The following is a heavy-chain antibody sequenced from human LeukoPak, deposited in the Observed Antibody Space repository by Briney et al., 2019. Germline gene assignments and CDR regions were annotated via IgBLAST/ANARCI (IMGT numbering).Heavy chain of an antibody. CDR1: GGSISSSSYY. J-gene: IGHJ4*02. D-gene: IGHD5-24*01. V-gene: IGHV4-39*07. CDR3: ARDHRMMRPREFGRDGYNHGFDY. CDR2: IYYSGST. Sequence: SETLSLTCTVSGGSISSSSYYWGWIRQPPGKGLEWIGSIYYSGSTYYNPSLKSRVTISVDTSKNQFSLKLSSVTAADTAVYYCARDHRMMRPREFGRDGYNHGFDYWGQGTLVTVSS.